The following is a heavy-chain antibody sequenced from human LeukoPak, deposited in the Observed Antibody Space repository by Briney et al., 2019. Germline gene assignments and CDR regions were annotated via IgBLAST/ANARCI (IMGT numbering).Heavy chain of an antibody. D-gene: IGHD1-14*01. Sequence: PSETLSLTCADYGGSFSGYYWSWIRHPQGKGLEWIGEINNSGSTNYNPSLKSRVTISVDTSKNQFSLKLSSVTAADTAVYYCARAETRATNQGTTRVRAFDIWGEGTMVTVSS. CDR3: ARAETRATNQGTTRVRAFDI. J-gene: IGHJ3*02. CDR2: INNSGST. CDR1: GGSFSGYY. V-gene: IGHV4-34*01.